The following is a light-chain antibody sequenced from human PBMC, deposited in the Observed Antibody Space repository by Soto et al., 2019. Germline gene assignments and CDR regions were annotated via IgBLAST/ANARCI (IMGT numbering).Light chain of an antibody. CDR3: QQSYSTLIT. CDR2: AAS. J-gene: IGKJ5*01. CDR1: QTISSW. V-gene: IGKV1-39*01. Sequence: IQLTQSPSSLSASVGDRVTITCRVSQTISSWLAWYQQKPGKPPRLLIYAASSLQSGVPSRFSGSGSGTDFTLTISSLQPEDFATYYCQQSYSTLITFGQGTRLEIK.